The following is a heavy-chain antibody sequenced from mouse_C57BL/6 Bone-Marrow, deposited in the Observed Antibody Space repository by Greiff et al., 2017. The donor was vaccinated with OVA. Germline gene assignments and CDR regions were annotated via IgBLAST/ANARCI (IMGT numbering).Heavy chain of an antibody. J-gene: IGHJ2*01. Sequence: VQLQQPGAELVKPGASVKMSCKASGYTFTSYWLTWVKQRPGQGLEWIGDLYPGSGSTNYNEKFKSKATLTVDTSSSTAYMQLSSLTSEDSAVYYCARPYGYDGVYFDYWGQGTTLTVSS. V-gene: IGHV1-55*01. CDR2: LYPGSGST. CDR3: ARPYGYDGVYFDY. CDR1: GYTFTSYW. D-gene: IGHD2-2*01.